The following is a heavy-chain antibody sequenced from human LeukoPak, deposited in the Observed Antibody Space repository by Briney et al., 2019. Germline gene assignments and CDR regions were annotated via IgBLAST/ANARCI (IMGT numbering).Heavy chain of an antibody. D-gene: IGHD3-10*01. CDR3: NPYYTSGSYLS. Sequence: GGSLRLSCAASGFTFSNAWMSWVRQAPGKGLEWDGRIKSKTDGGTADYAAPVKGRFTISRDDSKNMLFLQMNSLKTEDTAVYYCNPYYTSGSYLSWGQGTLVTVSS. J-gene: IGHJ5*02. V-gene: IGHV3-15*01. CDR2: IKSKTDGGTA. CDR1: GFTFSNAW.